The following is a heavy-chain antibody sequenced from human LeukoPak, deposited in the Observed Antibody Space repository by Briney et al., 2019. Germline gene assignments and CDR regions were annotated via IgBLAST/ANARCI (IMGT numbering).Heavy chain of an antibody. CDR2: IYYSGNT. V-gene: IGHV4-61*01. J-gene: IGHJ3*02. CDR3: ARFLRGATNALEI. Sequence: SETLSLTCTVSGYSISSGYYWGWIRQPPGKGLEWIGYIYYSGNTNHNPSLKSRVTISVDTSKNQFSLKLSSVTAADTAVYYCARFLRGATNALEIWGQGTMVTVSS. CDR1: GYSISSGYY. D-gene: IGHD1-26*01.